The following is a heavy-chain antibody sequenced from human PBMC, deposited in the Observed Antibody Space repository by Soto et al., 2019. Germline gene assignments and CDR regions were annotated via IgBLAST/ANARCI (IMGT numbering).Heavy chain of an antibody. CDR3: ARDTFGGAYDFWH. V-gene: IGHV3-66*01. CDR1: GFTVSNFY. J-gene: IGHJ4*02. Sequence: EVQLVESGGGLVQPGGSLRLSCAASGFTVSNFYMTWVRQAPGKGLEWVSVISSGGSTYYEDSVKGRFTISRDNSKNTLYLEMNSLRAGDTAVYYCARDTFGGAYDFWHGGQGTLVTVSS. D-gene: IGHD3-3*01. CDR2: ISSGGST.